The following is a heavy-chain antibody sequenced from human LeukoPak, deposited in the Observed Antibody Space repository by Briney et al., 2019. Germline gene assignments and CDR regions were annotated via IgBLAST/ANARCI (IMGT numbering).Heavy chain of an antibody. CDR3: ATETYGGYSDAFDI. CDR1: GFTFNTYA. D-gene: IGHD4-23*01. J-gene: IGHJ3*02. Sequence: GGSLRLSCAASGFTFNTYAMSWVRQAPGKGLEWVSAISDSGGSAYYADSVKGRFTISRDNSKNTLYLQMNSLRAEDTAVYYCATETYGGYSDAFDIWGQGTMVTVSS. CDR2: ISDSGGSA. V-gene: IGHV3-23*01.